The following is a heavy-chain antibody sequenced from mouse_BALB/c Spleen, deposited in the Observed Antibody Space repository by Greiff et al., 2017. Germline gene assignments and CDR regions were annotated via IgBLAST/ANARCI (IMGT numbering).Heavy chain of an antibody. D-gene: IGHD2-14*01. Sequence: DTGGGLVQPKGSLKLSCAASGFTFNTNAMNWVRQAPGKGLEWVARIRSKSNNYATYYADSVKDRFTISRDDSQSMLYLQMNNLKTEDTAMYYCVREREVLFAYWGQGTLVTVSA. CDR3: VREREVLFAY. J-gene: IGHJ3*01. CDR1: GFTFNTNA. V-gene: IGHV10S3*01. CDR2: IRSKSNNYAT.